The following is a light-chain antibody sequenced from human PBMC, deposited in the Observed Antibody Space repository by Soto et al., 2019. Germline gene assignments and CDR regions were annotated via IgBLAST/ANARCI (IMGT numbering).Light chain of an antibody. Sequence: DIQMTQSPSSLSASVGDRVTITCRASQSIINYLNWYQHQPGKAPKVLIYAASSLQSGVPSRFSGSGSGTDFNLTISILKTEDFATDYFQQSYSNALTFGGGTKVEIK. CDR1: QSIINY. CDR2: AAS. J-gene: IGKJ4*01. V-gene: IGKV1-39*01. CDR3: QQSYSNALT.